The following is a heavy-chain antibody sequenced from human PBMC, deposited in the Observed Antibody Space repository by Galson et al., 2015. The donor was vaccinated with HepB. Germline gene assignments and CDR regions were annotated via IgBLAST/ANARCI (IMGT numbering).Heavy chain of an antibody. V-gene: IGHV3-30-3*01. D-gene: IGHD4/OR15-4a*01. J-gene: IGHJ4*02. CDR3: ARDSLPNGPFDY. CDR1: GFTFSSYA. Sequence: SLRLSCAASGFTFSSYAMHWVRQPPGKGLEWVAVISYDGSYIYYGDSVKGRFTISRDNSKNRLYLQMNSLRAEDTAVYYCARDSLPNGPFDYWGQGTLATVSS. CDR2: ISYDGSYI.